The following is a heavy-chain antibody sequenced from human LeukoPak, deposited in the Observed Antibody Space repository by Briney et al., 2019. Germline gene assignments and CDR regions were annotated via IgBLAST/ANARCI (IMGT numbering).Heavy chain of an antibody. CDR2: ISGSGGST. J-gene: IGHJ5*02. D-gene: IGHD4-11*01. CDR1: GFTFSSYA. CDR3: SREGYSCPNWFDT. V-gene: IGHV3-23*01. Sequence: GGSLRLSCAASGFTFSSYAMSWVRQAPGKGLEWVSAISGSGGSTYYADSVKGRFTISRDNSKNTLYLQMNSLRAEDTAVYYCSREGYSCPNWFDTWGQGTLVTVSS.